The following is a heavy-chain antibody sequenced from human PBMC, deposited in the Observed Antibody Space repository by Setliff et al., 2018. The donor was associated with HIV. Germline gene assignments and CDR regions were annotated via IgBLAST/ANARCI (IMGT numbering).Heavy chain of an antibody. CDR1: GGSISSGIYY. CDR3: ARHRNLDRRGEAFDI. V-gene: IGHV4-61*09. J-gene: IGHJ3*02. CDR2: IYTSGST. D-gene: IGHD3-10*01. Sequence: SETLSLTCTVSGGSISSGIYYWSWIRQPAGQGLEWIGHIYTSGSTNYSPSVKSRVTISVDTSKNQFSLRLSSVTAADTAVYYCARHRNLDRRGEAFDIWGQGAMVTVSS.